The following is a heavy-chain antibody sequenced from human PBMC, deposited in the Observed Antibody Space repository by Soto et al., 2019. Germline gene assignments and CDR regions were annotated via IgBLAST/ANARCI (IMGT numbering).Heavy chain of an antibody. J-gene: IGHJ4*02. CDR3: VRFNRLGGSDPAY. V-gene: IGHV3-7*01. Sequence: PGGSLRLSCAASGFTFGDFAIHWFRQAPGKGLEWGAKIKSDGSQKDYVDSVKGRFTVSRDNGKNSLYLQMNSLRAEDTALYFCVRFNRLGGSDPAYWGQGTLVTVSS. D-gene: IGHD1-1*01. CDR1: GFTFGDFA. CDR2: IKSDGSQK.